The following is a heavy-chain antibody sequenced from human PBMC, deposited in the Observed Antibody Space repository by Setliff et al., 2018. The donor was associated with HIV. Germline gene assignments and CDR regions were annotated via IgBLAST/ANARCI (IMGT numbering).Heavy chain of an antibody. V-gene: IGHV4-39*07. CDR3: ARVRLRVPPSIFDY. Sequence: PSETLSLTCTVSGDSITNSMHYWSWIRQPPGKGLEWIGEIYHSGIVNYNPSLQSRVTISTDTSKNQFSLRLNSVTVADTAVYYCARVRLRVPPSIFDYWGMGSLVTISS. CDR2: IYHSGIV. CDR1: GDSITNSMHY. D-gene: IGHD2-2*01. J-gene: IGHJ4*02.